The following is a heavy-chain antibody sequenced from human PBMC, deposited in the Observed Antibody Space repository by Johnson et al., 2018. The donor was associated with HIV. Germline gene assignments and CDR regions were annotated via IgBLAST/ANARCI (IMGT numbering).Heavy chain of an antibody. CDR3: ARGYGSSTSSATGEGNAFDI. V-gene: IGHV3-30-3*01. Sequence: QVQLVESGGGVVQPGRSLRLSCAASGFTFSSYAMHWVRQAPGKGLEWVAVISYDGSNKYYADSVKGRFTISRDNSKNTLYLQRNSLRAEDTAVYYCARGYGSSTSSATGEGNAFDIWGQGTMVTVSS. CDR1: GFTFSSYA. CDR2: ISYDGSNK. D-gene: IGHD2-2*01. J-gene: IGHJ3*02.